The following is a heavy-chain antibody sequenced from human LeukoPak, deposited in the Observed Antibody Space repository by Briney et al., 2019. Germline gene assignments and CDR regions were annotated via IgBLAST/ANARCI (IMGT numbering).Heavy chain of an antibody. Sequence: PSETLSLTCAVYGGSFSGYYWSWIRQPPGKGLKWIGEINHSGSTNYNPSLKSRVTISVDTSKNQFSLKLSSVTAADTAVYYCARDRRRVYDFWSGSGWFDPWGQGTLVTVSS. CDR2: INHSGST. CDR3: ARDRRRVYDFWSGSGWFDP. J-gene: IGHJ5*02. D-gene: IGHD3-3*01. CDR1: GGSFSGYY. V-gene: IGHV4-34*01.